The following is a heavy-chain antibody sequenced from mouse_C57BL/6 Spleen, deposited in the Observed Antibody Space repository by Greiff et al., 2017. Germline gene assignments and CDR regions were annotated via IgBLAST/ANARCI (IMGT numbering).Heavy chain of an antibody. CDR2: IDPETGGT. J-gene: IGHJ4*01. Sequence: QVQLKQSGAELVRPGASVTLSCKASGYTFTDYEMHWVKQTPVHGLEWIGAIDPETGGTAYNQKFKGKAILTADKSSSTAYMELRSLTSEDSAVYYCTRWGRSYYAMDYWGQGTSVTVSS. V-gene: IGHV1-15*01. CDR3: TRWGRSYYAMDY. CDR1: GYTFTDYE.